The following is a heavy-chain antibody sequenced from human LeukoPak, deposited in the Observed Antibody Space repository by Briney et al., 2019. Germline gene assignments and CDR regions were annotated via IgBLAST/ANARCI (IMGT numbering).Heavy chain of an antibody. CDR3: AKDPNYDFWSGYADY. V-gene: IGHV3-23*01. Sequence: GGSLRLSCAASGFTFSSHAMSWVRQAPGKGLEWVSAISGSGGSTYYADSVKGRFTISRDNSKNTLYLQMNSLRAEDTAVYYCAKDPNYDFWSGYADYWGQGTLVTVSS. CDR1: GFTFSSHA. D-gene: IGHD3-3*01. CDR2: ISGSGGST. J-gene: IGHJ4*02.